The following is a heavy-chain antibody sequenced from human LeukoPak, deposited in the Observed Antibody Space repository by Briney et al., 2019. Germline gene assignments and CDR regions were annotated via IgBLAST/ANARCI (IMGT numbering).Heavy chain of an antibody. CDR2: ISSSSSSI. CDR3: AKDLSWSFDY. V-gene: IGHV3-21*01. D-gene: IGHD6-13*01. CDR1: GFTFSIYT. J-gene: IGHJ4*02. Sequence: GGSLRLSCVASGFTFSIYTMSWVRQAPGKGLEWVSFISSSSSSINYADSVKGRFTISRDNAKNSLYLEMNSLRAEDTAVYYCAKDLSWSFDYWGQGTLVTVSS.